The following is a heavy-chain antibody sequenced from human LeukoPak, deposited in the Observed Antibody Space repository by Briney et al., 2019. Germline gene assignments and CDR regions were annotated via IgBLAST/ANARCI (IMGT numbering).Heavy chain of an antibody. J-gene: IGHJ5*02. CDR2: IYHSGST. V-gene: IGHV4-30-2*01. D-gene: IGHD7-27*01. CDR1: GGSISSGGYS. Sequence: SETLSLTCAVSGGSISSGGYSWSWIRQPPGKGLEWIGYIYHSGSTYYNPSLKSRVTISVDRSRNQFSLKLSSVTAADTAVYYCARAGIDWGGWFDPWGQGTLVTVSS. CDR3: ARAGIDWGGWFDP.